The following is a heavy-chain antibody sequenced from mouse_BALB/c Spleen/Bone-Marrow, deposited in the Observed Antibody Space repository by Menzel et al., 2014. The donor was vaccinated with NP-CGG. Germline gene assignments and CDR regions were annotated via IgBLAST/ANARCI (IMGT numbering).Heavy chain of an antibody. D-gene: IGHD4-1*01. CDR2: INSNGGST. J-gene: IGHJ2*01. Sequence: EVQRVESGGGLVKLGGSLKLSCAASGFTFSSYYMSWVRQTPEKRLELVAAINSNGGSTYYPDTVKGRFTISRDNAKNTLYLQMSSLKSEDTASYYCARRGWDGYFDYWGQGTTLTVSS. CDR1: GFTFSSYY. CDR3: ARRGWDGYFDY. V-gene: IGHV5-6-2*01.